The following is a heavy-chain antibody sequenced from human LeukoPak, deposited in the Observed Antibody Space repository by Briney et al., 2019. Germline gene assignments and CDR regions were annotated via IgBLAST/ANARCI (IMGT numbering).Heavy chain of an antibody. D-gene: IGHD4-17*01. CDR1: DFSISSGYY. V-gene: IGHV4-38-2*02. J-gene: IGHJ4*02. CDR2: IYHSGST. Sequence: PSETLSLTCTVSDFSISSGYYWDWIRQPPGKGLEWIGSIYHSGSTYYNPSLKSRVTISVDTSNNQFSLKLSSVTAADTAVYYCARDSGSPNYGDYGNFDYWGQGTLVTVSS. CDR3: ARDSGSPNYGDYGNFDY.